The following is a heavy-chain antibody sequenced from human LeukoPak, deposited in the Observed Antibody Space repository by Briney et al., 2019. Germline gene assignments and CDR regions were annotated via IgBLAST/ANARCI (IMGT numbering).Heavy chain of an antibody. D-gene: IGHD3-10*01. V-gene: IGHV4-39*07. CDR1: GGSISSSSYY. CDR3: ARSWVWFGPLDI. J-gene: IGHJ3*02. Sequence: SETLSLTCTVSGGSISSSSYYWGWIRQPPGKGLEGIGSIYYSGSTYYNPSLKSRVTISVDTSKNQFSLKLSSVTAADTAVYYCARSWVWFGPLDIWGQGTMVTVSS. CDR2: IYYSGST.